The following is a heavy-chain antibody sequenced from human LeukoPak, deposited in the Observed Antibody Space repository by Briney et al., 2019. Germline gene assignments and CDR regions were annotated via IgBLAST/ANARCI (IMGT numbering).Heavy chain of an antibody. J-gene: IGHJ3*02. CDR3: ARERYYDPDAFDI. V-gene: IGHV4-61*02. CDR1: GGSISSGSYY. D-gene: IGHD3-22*01. Sequence: SETLSLTCTVSGGSISSGSYYWSWIRQPAGKGLEWIGRIYTSGSTNYNPSLKSRVTISVDTSKNQFSLKLSSVTAADTAVYYCARERYYDPDAFDIWGQGTMVTVSS. CDR2: IYTSGST.